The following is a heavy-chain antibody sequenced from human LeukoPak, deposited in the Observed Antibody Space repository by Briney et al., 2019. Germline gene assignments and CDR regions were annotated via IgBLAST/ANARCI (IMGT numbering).Heavy chain of an antibody. J-gene: IGHJ4*02. Sequence: WMGWMNPNSGNTGYAQKFQGRVTMTRSTSISTAYMELSSLRSEDTAVYYCARDGSYGVDYWGQGTLVTVSS. CDR2: MNPNSGNT. D-gene: IGHD5-18*01. V-gene: IGHV1-8*01. CDR3: ARDGSYGVDY.